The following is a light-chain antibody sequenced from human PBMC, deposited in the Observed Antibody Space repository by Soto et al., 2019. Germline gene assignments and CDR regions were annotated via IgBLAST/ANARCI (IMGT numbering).Light chain of an antibody. J-gene: IGKJ1*01. CDR2: GGS. V-gene: IGKV3-20*01. Sequence: EIVLTQSPGTLSLSPGQRATLSCRANQTVNSRFFSWYQQRPGRAPRLLIYGGSVRATAFPDRFSGSGSGTDFTLTISRLEPEDFAVYYCHQYGNSPGTFGQGTKVEIK. CDR3: HQYGNSPGT. CDR1: QTVNSRF.